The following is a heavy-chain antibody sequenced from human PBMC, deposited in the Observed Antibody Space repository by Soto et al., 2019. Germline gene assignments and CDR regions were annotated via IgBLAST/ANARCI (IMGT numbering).Heavy chain of an antibody. CDR1: GDSVSSNTAA. Sequence: PSQTLSLTCAISGDSVSSNTAAWNWIRSSPSRGLEWLGRTYYRSNWRHDYAVSVKSRITVNPDTSKNHFSLQLNSVTPDDTAVYYCARGAAGSGFDIWGQGTLVTVSS. V-gene: IGHV6-1*01. D-gene: IGHD6-19*01. J-gene: IGHJ4*02. CDR2: TYYRSNWRH. CDR3: ARGAAGSGFDI.